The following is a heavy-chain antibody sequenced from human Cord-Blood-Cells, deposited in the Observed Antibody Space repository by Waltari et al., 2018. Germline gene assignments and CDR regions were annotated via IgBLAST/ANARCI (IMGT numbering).Heavy chain of an antibody. CDR1: GGSFSGYY. V-gene: IGHV4-34*01. Sequence: QVQLQQWGAGLLKPSETLSLTCAVYGGSFSGYYWSWIRQPPGKGLEWIGEINHSGSTNYNPSLKSRVTISVDMSKNQFSLKLSSVTAADTAVYYCARGWGYCSSTSCQNAFDIWGQGTMVTVSS. J-gene: IGHJ3*02. D-gene: IGHD2-2*01. CDR2: INHSGST. CDR3: ARGWGYCSSTSCQNAFDI.